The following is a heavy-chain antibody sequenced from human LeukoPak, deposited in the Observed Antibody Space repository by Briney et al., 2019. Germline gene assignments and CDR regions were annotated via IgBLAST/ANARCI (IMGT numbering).Heavy chain of an antibody. Sequence: PGRSLRLSCAASGFTFSSYGMHWVRQAPGKGLEWVAVIWYDGSNKYYADPVKGRFTISRDNSKNTLYLQMNSLRAEDTAVYYCARERFLYGDYSRFALFDYWGQGTLVTVSS. CDR1: GFTFSSYG. D-gene: IGHD4-17*01. V-gene: IGHV3-33*01. CDR3: ARERFLYGDYSRFALFDY. CDR2: IWYDGSNK. J-gene: IGHJ4*02.